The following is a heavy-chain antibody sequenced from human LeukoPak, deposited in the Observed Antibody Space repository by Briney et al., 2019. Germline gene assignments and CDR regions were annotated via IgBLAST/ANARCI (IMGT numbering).Heavy chain of an antibody. Sequence: SGPTLVNPTQTLTLTCTFSGFSLSSSGVGVGWARQPPGKALEWHALIYLNDDKHYSPSLKSRLTITKDTSKNQVVLTMTNLDPVDTATYYCAHRTNFVRGSGSYYWYWGQGTLVTVSS. CDR2: IYLNDDK. V-gene: IGHV2-5*01. CDR3: AHRTNFVRGSGSYYWY. CDR1: GFSLSSSGVG. J-gene: IGHJ4*02. D-gene: IGHD3-10*01.